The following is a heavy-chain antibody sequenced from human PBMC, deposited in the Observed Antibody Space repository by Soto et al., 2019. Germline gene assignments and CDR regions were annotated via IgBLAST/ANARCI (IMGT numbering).Heavy chain of an antibody. D-gene: IGHD6-13*01. V-gene: IGHV1-8*01. CDR3: ARERSAAGTGWFDP. CDR2: MNPNSGNT. CDR1: GYTFTSYD. J-gene: IGHJ5*02. Sequence: QVQLVQSGAEVKKPGASVKVFCKASGYTFTSYDINWVRQATGQGLEWMGWMNPNSGNTGYEQKFQGRVTMTRNTSISTAYMELGSLRSEDTAVYYCARERSAAGTGWFDPCGQGTLVTVSS.